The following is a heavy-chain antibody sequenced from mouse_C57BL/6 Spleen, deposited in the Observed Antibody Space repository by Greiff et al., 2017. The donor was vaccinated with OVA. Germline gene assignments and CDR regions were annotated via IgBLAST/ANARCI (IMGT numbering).Heavy chain of an antibody. V-gene: IGHV14-2*01. CDR3: SSPCFDF. J-gene: IGHJ1*03. Sequence: VQLQQSGAELVKPGASVKLSCTASGFNFTDYYMHWVKQRPEQGLEWIGRIDPEDGGTKYDPKFQGKATISADTSSNTAYLQLSSLTAEDTAVYDYSSPCFDFWGTGTTVTVSS. CDR2: IDPEDGGT. CDR1: GFNFTDYY.